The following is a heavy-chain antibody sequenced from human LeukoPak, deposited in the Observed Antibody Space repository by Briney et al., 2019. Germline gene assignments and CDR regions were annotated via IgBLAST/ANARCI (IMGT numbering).Heavy chain of an antibody. CDR3: AKVGAVTAVEN. Sequence: GGSLRLSCAASGFTVSSKYMSWVRQAPGKGLEWVSVIYTGETTYYADSVKGRFTISRDNSKNTLYLQMDGLRVEDTAVYYCAKVGAVTAVENWGQGTLVTVSS. J-gene: IGHJ4*02. CDR2: IYTGETT. CDR1: GFTVSSKY. D-gene: IGHD3-16*01. V-gene: IGHV3-66*01.